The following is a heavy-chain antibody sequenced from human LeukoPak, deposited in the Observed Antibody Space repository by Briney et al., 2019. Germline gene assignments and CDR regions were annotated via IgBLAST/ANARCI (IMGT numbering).Heavy chain of an antibody. CDR3: AKEEHNSGYYHGGDAFDI. CDR1: GLTFSSYA. V-gene: IGHV3-23*01. CDR2: IIGSGGST. Sequence: GGSLRLSCAASGLTFSSYAMIWVRQAPGKGLEWVSSIIGSGGSTFYADSVKGRFTISRDNFKNTLYLQMNSLRAEDTAVYYCAKEEHNSGYYHGGDAFDIWGQGTMVTVSS. J-gene: IGHJ3*02. D-gene: IGHD3-22*01.